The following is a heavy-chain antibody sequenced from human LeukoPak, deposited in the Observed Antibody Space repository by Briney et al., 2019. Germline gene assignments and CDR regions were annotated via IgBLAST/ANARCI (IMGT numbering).Heavy chain of an antibody. CDR1: GFTFSDYY. V-gene: IGHV3-11*01. CDR3: AKTATTQYYFDY. D-gene: IGHD1-1*01. Sequence: GGSLRLSCAASGFTFSDYYVSWIRQAPGKGLEWVSYISSSGSTIYYADSVKGRFTISRDNSKNTLYLQMNSLRAEDTAVYYCAKTATTQYYFDYWGQGTLVTVSS. CDR2: ISSSGSTI. J-gene: IGHJ4*02.